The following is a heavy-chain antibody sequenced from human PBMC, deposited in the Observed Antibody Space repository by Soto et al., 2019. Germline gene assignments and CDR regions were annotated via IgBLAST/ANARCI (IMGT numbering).Heavy chain of an antibody. CDR1: GGSFSGYY. J-gene: IGHJ4*02. D-gene: IGHD2-15*01. Sequence: QVQLQQWGAGLLKPSETLSLTCAVYGGSFSGYYWSWIRQPPGKGLEWIGEINHSGSTNYNPSLKSRVTISVDTSKNQFSLKVSSVTAADTAVYYCARGRSRGGSPPGYWGQGTLVTVSS. V-gene: IGHV4-34*01. CDR2: INHSGST. CDR3: ARGRSRGGSPPGY.